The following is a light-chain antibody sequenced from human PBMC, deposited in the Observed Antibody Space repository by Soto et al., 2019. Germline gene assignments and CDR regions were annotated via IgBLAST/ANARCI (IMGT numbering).Light chain of an antibody. V-gene: IGKV1-5*01. CDR3: QQFNSYSLT. Sequence: DIQMTQSPSTLSASVGDRVTITCRASQSIIRWLAWYQQKPGKAPKLLIYDASTLQSGVPSRFSGSGFGTEFTLTISSLQPDDFATYYCQQFNSYSLTFGGGTRVEI. CDR2: DAS. J-gene: IGKJ4*01. CDR1: QSIIRW.